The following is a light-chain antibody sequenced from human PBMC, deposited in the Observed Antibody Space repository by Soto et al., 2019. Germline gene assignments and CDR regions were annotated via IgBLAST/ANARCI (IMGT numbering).Light chain of an antibody. V-gene: IGKV1D-12*01. CDR3: QQGNSLPFS. J-gene: IGKJ3*01. CDR1: QGISNW. Sequence: DIQMTQSPSSVSASVGDRVSITCRASQGISNWLAWYQQKPGRAPKLLIYAASSLQSGVSSRFSGSGSGREFTGTISSVRAEDVATWYCQQGNSLPFSLGRGTKVDIK. CDR2: AAS.